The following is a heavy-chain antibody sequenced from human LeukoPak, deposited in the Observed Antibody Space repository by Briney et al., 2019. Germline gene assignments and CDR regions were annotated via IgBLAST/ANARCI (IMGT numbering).Heavy chain of an antibody. CDR3: AGWELLNY. J-gene: IGHJ4*02. V-gene: IGHV4-30-4*08. D-gene: IGHD1-26*01. CDR1: GGSISSSSYY. Sequence: SETLSLTCTVSGGSISSSSYYWGWIRQPPGKGLEWIGYIYYSGSTYYNPSLKSRVTISVDTSKNQFSLKLSSVTAADTAVYYCAGWELLNYWGQGTLVTVSS. CDR2: IYYSGST.